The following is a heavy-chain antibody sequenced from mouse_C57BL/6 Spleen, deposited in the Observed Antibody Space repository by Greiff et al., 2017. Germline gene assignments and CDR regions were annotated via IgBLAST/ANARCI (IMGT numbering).Heavy chain of an antibody. J-gene: IGHJ2*01. CDR3: AREGNYYGNY. V-gene: IGHV1-19*01. Sequence: EVQLQQSGPVLVKPGASVKMSCKASGYTFTDYYMNWVKQSHGKSLEWIGVINPYNGGTGYNQKFKGKATFTVDKSSSTAYMELNSLTSEDSAVYYCAREGNYYGNYWGQGTTLTVSS. CDR2: INPYNGGT. D-gene: IGHD2-1*01. CDR1: GYTFTDYY.